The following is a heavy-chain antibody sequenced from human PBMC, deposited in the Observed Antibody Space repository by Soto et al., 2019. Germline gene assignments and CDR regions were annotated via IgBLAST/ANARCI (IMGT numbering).Heavy chain of an antibody. V-gene: IGHV3-74*01. CDR1: GFTFSSYS. CDR3: ARLPVDTVTSLDY. D-gene: IGHD5-18*01. CDR2: ISSDSSSI. Sequence: GGSLRLSCAASGFTFSSYSMNWVRQAPGKGLVWVSCISSDSSSISYSDSVKGRFTISRDNAKSTLYLQMNSLRVEDTAVYYCARLPVDTVTSLDYWGQGTLVTVSS. J-gene: IGHJ4*02.